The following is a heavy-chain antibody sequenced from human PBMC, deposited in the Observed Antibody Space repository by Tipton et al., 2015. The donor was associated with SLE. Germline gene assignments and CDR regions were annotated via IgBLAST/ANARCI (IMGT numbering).Heavy chain of an antibody. CDR3: AREWSGKAIFDP. CDR1: GVSISSDY. D-gene: IGHD3-10*01. Sequence: TLSLTCTVSGVSISSDYWSWIRQPPGKGLEWIGYIYHSGSTFYNPSLKSRLTISVDTSKNQFSLKMNSVTAADTAVYYCAREWSGKAIFDPWGQGTQVTVSS. CDR2: IYHSGST. J-gene: IGHJ5*02. V-gene: IGHV4-59*12.